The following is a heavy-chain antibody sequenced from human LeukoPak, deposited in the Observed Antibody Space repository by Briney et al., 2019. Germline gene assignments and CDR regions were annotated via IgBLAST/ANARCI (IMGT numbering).Heavy chain of an antibody. CDR1: GGSFSGYY. Sequence: PSETLSLTCAVYGGSFSGYYWSWIRQPPGKGLEWIGEINHSGSTNYNPSLKSRVTISVDTSKNQFSLKLSSVTAADTAVYYCARDTYSRWQTDYWGQGTLVTVSS. CDR2: INHSGST. D-gene: IGHD4-23*01. V-gene: IGHV4-34*01. CDR3: ARDTYSRWQTDY. J-gene: IGHJ4*02.